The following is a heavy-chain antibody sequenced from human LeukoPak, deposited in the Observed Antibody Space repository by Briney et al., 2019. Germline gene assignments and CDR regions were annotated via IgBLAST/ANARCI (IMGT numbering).Heavy chain of an antibody. D-gene: IGHD6-13*01. J-gene: IGHJ4*02. V-gene: IGHV3-23*01. CDR1: GFTFSNAW. CDR2: ISGSGGST. Sequence: GGSLRLSCAASGFTFSNAWMNWVRQAPGKGLEWVSGISGSGGSTYYADSVKGRVTISRDNSKNTLYLQMNSLRAEDTAVYYCAKDLSSSWNYFDYWGQGTLVTVSS. CDR3: AKDLSSSWNYFDY.